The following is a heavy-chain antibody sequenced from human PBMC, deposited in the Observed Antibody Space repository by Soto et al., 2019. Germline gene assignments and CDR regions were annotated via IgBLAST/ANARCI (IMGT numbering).Heavy chain of an antibody. CDR3: ARAFWRSSIAACPPYYFDY. Sequence: QVQLQESGPGLVKPSQTLSLTCTVSGGSISSGGYYWSWIRQHPGKGLEWIGYIYYSGSTYYNPSLKSRVTISVDTSKNQFSLKLSSVTAADTAVYYCARAFWRSSIAACPPYYFDYWGQGTLVTVSS. D-gene: IGHD6-6*01. J-gene: IGHJ4*02. CDR2: IYYSGST. CDR1: GGSISSGGYY. V-gene: IGHV4-31*03.